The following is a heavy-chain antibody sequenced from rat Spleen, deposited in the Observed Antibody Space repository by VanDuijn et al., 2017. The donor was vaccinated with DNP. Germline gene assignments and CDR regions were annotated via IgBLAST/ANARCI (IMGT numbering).Heavy chain of an antibody. J-gene: IGHJ2*01. Sequence: EMQLQESGPGLVKPSQSLSLTCSVTDYSITSDYWGWIRKFPGNKMEWIGHINYSGRTSYNPSLTGRISITRDTSKNHFFLHLNSVTTEDTATYYCTRGKPLRRISPYYFDYWGQGVLVTVSS. V-gene: IGHV3-1*01. CDR2: INYSGRT. CDR1: DYSITSDY. D-gene: IGHD1-11*01. CDR3: TRGKPLRRISPYYFDY.